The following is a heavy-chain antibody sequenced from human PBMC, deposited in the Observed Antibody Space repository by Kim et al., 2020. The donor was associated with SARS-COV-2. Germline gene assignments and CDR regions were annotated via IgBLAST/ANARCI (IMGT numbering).Heavy chain of an antibody. J-gene: IGHJ6*02. V-gene: IGHV1-3*01. Sequence: ASVKVSCKASGYTFTSYARHWVRQAPGQRLEWMGWINAGNGNTKYSQKFQGRVTITRDTSASTAYMELSSLRSEDTAVYYCARDQGIYCSSTSCRYGMDVWGQGTTVTVFS. CDR1: GYTFTSYA. D-gene: IGHD2-2*01. CDR3: ARDQGIYCSSTSCRYGMDV. CDR2: INAGNGNT.